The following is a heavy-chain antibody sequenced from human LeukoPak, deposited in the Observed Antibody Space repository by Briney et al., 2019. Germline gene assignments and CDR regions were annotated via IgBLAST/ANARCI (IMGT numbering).Heavy chain of an antibody. V-gene: IGHV3-33*01. CDR3: ARGRWFDP. CDR2: IWYDGSNK. J-gene: IGHJ5*02. Sequence: PGGSLRLSCAASGFTFSSYGMHWVRQAPGKGLEWVAVIWYDGSNKHYADSVKGRFTISRDNAKNSLYLQMNSLRGEDTAVYYCARGRWFDPWGQGTLVTVSS. CDR1: GFTFSSYG.